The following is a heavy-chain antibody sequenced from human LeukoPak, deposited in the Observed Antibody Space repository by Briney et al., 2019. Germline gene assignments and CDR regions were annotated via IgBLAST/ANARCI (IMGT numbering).Heavy chain of an antibody. J-gene: IGHJ4*02. CDR1: GYTFTGYY. D-gene: IGHD1-26*01. CDR3: ARTSQYSGIRYVLWY. V-gene: IGHV1-2*06. CDR2: INPNSGGT. Sequence: ASVKVSCKASGYTFTGYYMHWVRQAPGQGLEWMGRINPNSGGTNYAQKFQGRVTMTRDTSISTAYMELSRLRSDDTAVYYCARTSQYSGIRYVLWYWGQGTLVTVSS.